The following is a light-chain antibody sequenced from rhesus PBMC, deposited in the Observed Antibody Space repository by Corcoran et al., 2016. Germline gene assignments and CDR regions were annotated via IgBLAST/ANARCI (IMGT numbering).Light chain of an antibody. CDR1: SLKTYY. V-gene: IGLV3S10*01. J-gene: IGLJ2*01. CDR2: GNT. CDR3: QVWDSTSKFL. Sequence: SSGLTQEPALSVALGHTVRMTCQGDSLKTYYASWYQQKPGQVPVLVIYGNTNRPSGIPERFSGSNSGNTATLTISRVAAGDEADYYCQVWDSTSKFLFGGGTRLTV.